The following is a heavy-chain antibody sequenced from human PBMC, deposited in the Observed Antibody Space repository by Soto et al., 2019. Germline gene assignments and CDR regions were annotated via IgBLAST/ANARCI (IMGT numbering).Heavy chain of an antibody. J-gene: IGHJ4*02. CDR1: GFTFSSYA. CDR3: AKWEIDYYDSSGCY. CDR2: ISGSGGST. V-gene: IGHV3-23*01. Sequence: PGGSLRLSCAASGFTFSSYAMSWVRQAPGKGLEWVSAISGSGGSTYYADSVKGRFTVSRDNSKNTLYLQMNSLRAEDTAVYYCAKWEIDYYDSSGCYCGQGYLVTVSS. D-gene: IGHD3-22*01.